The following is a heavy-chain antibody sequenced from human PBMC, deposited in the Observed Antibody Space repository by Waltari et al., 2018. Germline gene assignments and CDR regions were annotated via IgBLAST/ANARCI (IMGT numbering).Heavy chain of an antibody. V-gene: IGHV4-38-2*01. CDR3: AKSFYGMDV. CDR1: GYSISSGYY. Sequence: QVQLQESGPGLVKPSETLSLTCAVSGYSISSGYYWGWIRQPPGKGLEWIGSIYHSGSTNYDPSLKSRVTISVDTSKNQFSLKLSSVTAADTAVYYCAKSFYGMDVWGQGTTVTVSS. J-gene: IGHJ6*02. CDR2: IYHSGST.